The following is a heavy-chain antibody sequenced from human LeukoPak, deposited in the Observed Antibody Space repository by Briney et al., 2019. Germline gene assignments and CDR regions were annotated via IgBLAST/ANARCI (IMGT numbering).Heavy chain of an antibody. V-gene: IGHV3-23*01. D-gene: IGHD3-9*01. CDR2: IRDDESNT. CDR3: ARDQSPLRYFDLYTDY. J-gene: IGHJ4*02. CDR1: GFSFRSYA. Sequence: GGSLRLSCAASGFSFRSYAMSWVRQAPGKGLEWVSSIRDDESNTYYADSVKGRFTISRDNSKNTLYLQMNSLRDEDTAVYYCARDQSPLRYFDLYTDYWGQGTLVTVSS.